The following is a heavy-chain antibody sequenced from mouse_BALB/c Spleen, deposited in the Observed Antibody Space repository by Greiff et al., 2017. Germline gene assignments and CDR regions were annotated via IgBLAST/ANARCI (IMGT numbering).Heavy chain of an antibody. Sequence: EVQLQQSGPELEKPGASVKISCKASGYSFTGYNMNWVKQSNGKSLELIGNIDPYYGGTSYNQKFKGKATLTVDKSSSTAYMQLKSLTSEDSAVYYCAREGVYYYGSSPYYAMDDWGQGTSVTVSS. CDR3: AREGVYYYGSSPYYAMDD. CDR2: IDPYYGGT. J-gene: IGHJ4*01. V-gene: IGHV1-39*01. CDR1: GYSFTGYN. D-gene: IGHD1-1*01.